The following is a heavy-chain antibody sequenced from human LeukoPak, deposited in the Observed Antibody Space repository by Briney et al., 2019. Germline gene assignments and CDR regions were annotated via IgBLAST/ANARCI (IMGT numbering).Heavy chain of an antibody. D-gene: IGHD3-22*01. V-gene: IGHV3-7*01. Sequence: PGRSLRLSCVASGFSFSSYWMAWVRQAPGKGLEWVANIKYDGSHKYYVDSVKGRFTISRGNAKNSVYLQMNSLRVDDTAVYFCASSHDSSGNDWGQGTMVTVSS. CDR2: IKYDGSHK. J-gene: IGHJ4*02. CDR3: ASSHDSSGND. CDR1: GFSFSSYW.